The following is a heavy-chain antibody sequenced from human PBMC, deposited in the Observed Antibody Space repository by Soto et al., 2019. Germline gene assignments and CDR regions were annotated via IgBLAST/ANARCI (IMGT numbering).Heavy chain of an antibody. CDR2: FDPEDGET. CDR3: ATVPAATRGAWFDP. J-gene: IGHJ5*02. V-gene: IGHV1-24*01. Sequence: ASVKVSCKVSGYTLTELSMHWVRQAPGKGLEWMGGFDPEDGETIYAQKFQGRVTMTEDTSTDTAYMELSSLRSEDTAVYYCATVPAATRGAWFDPWGQGTLVTSPQ. D-gene: IGHD2-15*01. CDR1: GYTLTELS.